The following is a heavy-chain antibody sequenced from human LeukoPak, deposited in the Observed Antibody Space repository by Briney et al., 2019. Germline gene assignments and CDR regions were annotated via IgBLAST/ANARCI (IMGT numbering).Heavy chain of an antibody. CDR2: IKQDGSEK. CDR1: GFTFSSYW. D-gene: IGHD2-21*02. J-gene: IGHJ5*02. CDR3: ASGSGDWSRFDP. Sequence: PGGSLRLSCAASGFTFSSYWMSWVRQAPGKGLEWVANIKQDGSEKYYVDSVKGRFTISRDNAKNSPYLQMNSLRAEDTAVYYCASGSGDWSRFDPWGQGTLVTVSS. V-gene: IGHV3-7*03.